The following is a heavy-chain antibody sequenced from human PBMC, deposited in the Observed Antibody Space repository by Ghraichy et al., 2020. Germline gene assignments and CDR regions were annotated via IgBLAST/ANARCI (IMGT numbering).Heavy chain of an antibody. CDR3: ARAPNYYDSSGYHFDY. CDR2: ISSSSSTI. V-gene: IGHV3-48*04. Sequence: GGSLRLSCAASGFTFSSYSMNWVRQAPGKGLEWVSYISSSSSTIYYADSVKGRFTISRDNAKNSLYLQMNSLRAEDTAVYYCARAPNYYDSSGYHFDYWGRGSLVTVSS. CDR1: GFTFSSYS. J-gene: IGHJ4*02. D-gene: IGHD3-22*01.